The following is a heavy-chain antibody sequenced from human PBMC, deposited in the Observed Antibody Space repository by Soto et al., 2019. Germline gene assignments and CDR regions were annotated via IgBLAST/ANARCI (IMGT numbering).Heavy chain of an antibody. CDR3: AKDAMLRYCGGDCYSNWFDP. CDR1: GFTFSSYA. V-gene: IGHV3-23*01. D-gene: IGHD2-21*02. Sequence: EVQLLESGGGLVQPGGSLRLSCAASGFTFSSYAMSWVRQAPGKGLEWVSAISGSGGSTYYADFVKGRFTISRDNSKNTLYLQMNSLRAEDTAVYYCAKDAMLRYCGGDCYSNWFDPWGQGTLVTVSS. J-gene: IGHJ5*02. CDR2: ISGSGGST.